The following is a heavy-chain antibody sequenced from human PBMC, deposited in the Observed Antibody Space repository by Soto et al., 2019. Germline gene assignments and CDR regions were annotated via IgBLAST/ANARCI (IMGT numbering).Heavy chain of an antibody. D-gene: IGHD3-10*01. CDR1: GFTFSSYA. J-gene: IGHJ4*02. Sequence: QVQLVESGGGVVQPGRSLRLSCAASGFTFSSYAMHWVRQAPGKGLEWVAVISYDGSNKYYADSVKGRFTISRDNSKSTLYLQMNSLRAEDTALYYCARDPNGSDGSGIRVHFDYWGQRTLFTVSS. CDR3: ARDPNGSDGSGIRVHFDY. V-gene: IGHV3-30-3*01. CDR2: ISYDGSNK.